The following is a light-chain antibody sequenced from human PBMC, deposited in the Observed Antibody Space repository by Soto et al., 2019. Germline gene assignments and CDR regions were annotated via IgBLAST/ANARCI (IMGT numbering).Light chain of an antibody. CDR3: QQYNNWPKT. V-gene: IGKV3-15*01. CDR2: GAS. Sequence: EIVMTQSPATLSVSXGERAXLXCRARQSVSSNLAWYQQKPGQAPRLLIYGASTRATGIPARFSGSGSGTEFTLTISSLQSEDFAVYYCQQYNNWPKTFGQGTKVDIK. CDR1: QSVSSN. J-gene: IGKJ1*01.